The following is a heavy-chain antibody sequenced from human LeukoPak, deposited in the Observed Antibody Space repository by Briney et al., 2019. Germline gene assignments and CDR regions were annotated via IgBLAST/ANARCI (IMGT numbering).Heavy chain of an antibody. CDR3: ARDWYCSSTSYRPNWFDP. D-gene: IGHD2-2*01. CDR1: GYTFTSYG. J-gene: IGHJ5*02. CDR2: ISAYNGNT. V-gene: IGHV1-18*01. Sequence: ASVKVSCKASGYTFTSYGISWVRQAPGQGLEWMGWISAYNGNTNYAQKLQGRVTMTTDTSTSTAYMELRSLRSDDTAVYYCARDWYCSSTSYRPNWFDPWGQGTLVTVSS.